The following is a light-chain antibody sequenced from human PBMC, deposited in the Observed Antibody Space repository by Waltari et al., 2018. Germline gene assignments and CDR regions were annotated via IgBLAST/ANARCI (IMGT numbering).Light chain of an antibody. CDR2: GAS. J-gene: IGKJ1*01. Sequence: EIVMKHAPAPLSVFPGERTTLSCRASQSIRSNLAWYQHKPGQAPRLLIYGASTRATGIPARFSGSGSGTEFTLTISSLQSEDFAVYFCQQYDNLLGTFGQGTKVEIK. CDR1: QSIRSN. V-gene: IGKV3-15*01. CDR3: QQYDNLLGT.